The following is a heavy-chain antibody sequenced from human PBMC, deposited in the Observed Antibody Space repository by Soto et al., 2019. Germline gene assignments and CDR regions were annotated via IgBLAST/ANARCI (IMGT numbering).Heavy chain of an antibody. Sequence: QVQLVQSGAEAKKAGASVKVSCKASGYTFYRYGITWVRQAPGQGLEWMGWINPSNDNTNYAQKFRGRVTMTTDASTSTAHMELRSLKSDDTAVYYCARDTQQDSNGYYLEWFDPWGQGTLVTVSS. J-gene: IGHJ5*02. CDR2: INPSNDNT. D-gene: IGHD3-22*01. V-gene: IGHV1-18*01. CDR3: ARDTQQDSNGYYLEWFDP. CDR1: GYTFYRYG.